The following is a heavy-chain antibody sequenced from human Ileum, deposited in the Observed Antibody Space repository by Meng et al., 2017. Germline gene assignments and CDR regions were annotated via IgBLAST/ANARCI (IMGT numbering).Heavy chain of an antibody. V-gene: IGHV3-11*01. CDR1: GFTFSDYY. J-gene: IGHJ6*02. CDR3: AGAPMVRDNYYFGMDV. Sequence: GESLKISCAASGFTFSDYYMSWIRQAPGKGLEWVSYISSSGSTIYYADSVKGRFTISRDNAKNSLYLQMNSLRAEDTAVYYCAGAPMVRDNYYFGMDVWGQGTTVTVSS. D-gene: IGHD3-10*01. CDR2: ISSSGSTI.